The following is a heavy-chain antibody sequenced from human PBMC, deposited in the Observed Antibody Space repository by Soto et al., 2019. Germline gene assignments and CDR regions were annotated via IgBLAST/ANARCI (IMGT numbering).Heavy chain of an antibody. D-gene: IGHD4-4*01. CDR3: ARSIYSNYGPYYYGMDV. CDR1: GFTFSSYS. V-gene: IGHV3-33*08. J-gene: IGHJ6*02. Sequence: PGGSLRLSCAASGFTFSSYSMNWVRQAPGKGLEWVASICNNSSNKYYADSVKGRFTISRDNSKNTLYLQMNSLRAEDTAVYYCARSIYSNYGPYYYGMDVWGQGTTVTVSS. CDR2: ICNNSSNK.